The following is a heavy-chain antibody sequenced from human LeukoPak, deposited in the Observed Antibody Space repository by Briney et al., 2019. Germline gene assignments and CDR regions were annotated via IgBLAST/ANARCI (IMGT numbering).Heavy chain of an antibody. CDR2: ISAYNGNT. D-gene: IGHD6-19*01. J-gene: IGHJ4*02. Sequence: ASVTVSCKASGYTFTSYGIGWVRQAPGQGLEWMGWISAYNGNTNYAQKLQGRVTMTTDTSPSTAYMVLRSLRSDDTAVYYCARAIAVAGTSPDYWGQGTLVTVSS. V-gene: IGHV1-18*01. CDR3: ARAIAVAGTSPDY. CDR1: GYTFTSYG.